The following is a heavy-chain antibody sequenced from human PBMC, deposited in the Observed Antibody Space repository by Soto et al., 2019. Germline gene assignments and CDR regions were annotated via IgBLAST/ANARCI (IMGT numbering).Heavy chain of an antibody. CDR2: ISGSGGST. CDR1: GFTFSSYA. CDR3: ARESEDLTSNFDY. Sequence: GGSLRLSCAASGFTFSSYAMSWVRQAPGKGLEWVSAISGSGGSTYYADSVKGRFTVSRDNAKNSVYLDMNSLSAEDTAVYYCARESEDLTSNFDYWGQGTLVTVSS. J-gene: IGHJ4*02. V-gene: IGHV3-23*01.